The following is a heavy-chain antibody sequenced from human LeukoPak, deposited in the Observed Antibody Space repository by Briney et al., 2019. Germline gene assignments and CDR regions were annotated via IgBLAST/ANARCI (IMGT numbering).Heavy chain of an antibody. CDR2: ISAYNGNT. CDR1: GYTFTSYG. Sequence: ASVKVSCKASGYTFTSYGISWVRQAPGQGLEWMGWISAYNGNTNYAQKLQGRVTMTTDTSTSTAYVELSSLRSEDTAVYYCAREWLWFGELPGGDYWGQGTLVTVSS. D-gene: IGHD3-10*01. J-gene: IGHJ4*02. V-gene: IGHV1-18*01. CDR3: AREWLWFGELPGGDY.